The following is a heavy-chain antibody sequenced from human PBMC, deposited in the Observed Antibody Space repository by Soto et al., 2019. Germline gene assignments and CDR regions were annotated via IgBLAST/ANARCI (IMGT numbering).Heavy chain of an antibody. J-gene: IGHJ4*01. CDR3: VKASLSYHLLSYSYY. Sequence: PGGSLRLSCSASGFTFSTFSMHWVRQAPGKGLEYVSGISSNGGSTDYADSVKGRFTISRDNSKNTLYLQMSSLRAEDTAVYYCVKASLSYHLLSYSYYWGHGTLVTVSS. V-gene: IGHV3-64D*06. D-gene: IGHD2-2*01. CDR2: ISSNGGST. CDR1: GFTFSTFS.